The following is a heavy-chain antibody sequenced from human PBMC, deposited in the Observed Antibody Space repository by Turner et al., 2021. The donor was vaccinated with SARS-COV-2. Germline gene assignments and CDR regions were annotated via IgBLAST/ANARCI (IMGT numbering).Heavy chain of an antibody. V-gene: IGHV3-33*01. J-gene: IGHJ3*02. CDR3: ARLDDSGHWGAFDI. CDR1: GITFSSHG. CDR2: IWNDGSQK. Sequence: QVQLVESGGGVVQPGRCLRLSCAASGITFSSHGMHWVRQAPGKGLGWVAVIWNDGSQKYYADSVKGRFTISRDNSKNMVYLQMNSLRAEDTAVYYCARLDDSGHWGAFDIWGQGTMVTVSS. D-gene: IGHD3-22*01.